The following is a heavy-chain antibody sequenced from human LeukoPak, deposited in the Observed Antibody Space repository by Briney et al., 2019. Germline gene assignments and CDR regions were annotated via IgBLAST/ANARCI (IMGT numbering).Heavy chain of an antibody. CDR2: IYYSGST. V-gene: IGHV4-39*01. CDR1: GGSISSSSYY. J-gene: IGHJ5*02. Sequence: SETLSLTCTVSGGSISSSSYYWGWIRQPPGKGLEWIGSIYYSGSTYYNPSLKSRVTISVDTSKNQFSLKLSSVTAADTAVYYCARHQKKAKKYNWFDPWGQGTLVTVSS. CDR3: ARHQKKAKKYNWFDP.